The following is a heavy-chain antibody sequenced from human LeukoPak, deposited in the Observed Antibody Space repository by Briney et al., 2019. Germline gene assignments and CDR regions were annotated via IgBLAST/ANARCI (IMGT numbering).Heavy chain of an antibody. Sequence: PSETLSLTCTVSGGSISSYYWSWIRQPPGKGLEWIGYIYYSGSTNYNPSLKSRVTISVDTSKNQFSLKLSSVTAADTAVYYCAKLYLAEGYFDLWGRGTLVTVSS. CDR2: IYYSGST. J-gene: IGHJ2*01. V-gene: IGHV4-59*08. CDR1: GGSISSYY. CDR3: AKLYLAEGYFDL.